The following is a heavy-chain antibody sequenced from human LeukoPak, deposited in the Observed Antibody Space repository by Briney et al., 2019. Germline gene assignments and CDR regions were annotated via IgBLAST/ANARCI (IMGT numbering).Heavy chain of an antibody. CDR1: GFTFSSYG. V-gene: IGHV3-23*01. CDR2: ISDSGGSI. J-gene: IGHJ4*02. Sequence: GGSLRLSCAASGFTFSSYGMSWVRQAPGKGLEWVSGISDSGGSIYYAQSVKGRFTISRDNSKNTLYLQMNSLRAEGTAVYYCAKDLKQLANFDYWGQGTLVTISS. CDR3: AKDLKQLANFDY. D-gene: IGHD6-6*01.